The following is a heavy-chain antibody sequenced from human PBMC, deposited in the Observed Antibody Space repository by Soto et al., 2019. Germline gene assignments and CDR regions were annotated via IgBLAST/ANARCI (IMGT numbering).Heavy chain of an antibody. J-gene: IGHJ4*02. Sequence: EVQLVESGGGLVQPGGSLRLSCAASGFTFNNFWMYWVRQTPEKGLVWVSGINSDGTTTIYADSVKGRFTISRDNAKNTLYLQVNSLTVEDTAIYYCVRDIRWGQGSLVTVSP. CDR1: GFTFNNFW. CDR2: INSDGTTT. CDR3: VRDIR. V-gene: IGHV3-74*01.